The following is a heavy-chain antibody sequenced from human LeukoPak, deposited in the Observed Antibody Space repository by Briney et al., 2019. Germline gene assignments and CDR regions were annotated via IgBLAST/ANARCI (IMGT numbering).Heavy chain of an antibody. Sequence: GGSLRLSCAASGFTFSSYSINWVRQAPGKGREWVSSISSSSSYIYYADSVKGRFTISRDNAKNSLYLQMNSLRAEDTAVYYCASRVTTQTHWFDPWGQGTLVTVSS. CDR3: ASRVTTQTHWFDP. CDR1: GFTFSSYS. CDR2: ISSSSSYI. V-gene: IGHV3-21*01. D-gene: IGHD4-11*01. J-gene: IGHJ5*02.